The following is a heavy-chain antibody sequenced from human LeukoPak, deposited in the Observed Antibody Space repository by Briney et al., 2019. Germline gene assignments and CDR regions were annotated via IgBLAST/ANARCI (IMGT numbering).Heavy chain of an antibody. V-gene: IGHV3-7*04. J-gene: IGHJ6*02. CDR2: IRHDGREK. CDR1: GFPFSSYW. CDR3: AWGMDV. Sequence: GGSLRLSCVASGFPFSSYWMTWVRQAPGKAPEWVANIRHDGREKYYVGSVKGRFIISRDNAKNSLYLQMNSLRLEDTAIYYCAWGMDVWGQGTTVTVSS.